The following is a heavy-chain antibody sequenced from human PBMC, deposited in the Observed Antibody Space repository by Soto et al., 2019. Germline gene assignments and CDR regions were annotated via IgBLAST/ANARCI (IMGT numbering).Heavy chain of an antibody. Sequence: ASVKVSCKASGYTFTSYAMHWVRQAHGQRLEWMGWISAYNGNTNYAQKLQGRVTMTTDTSTSTAYMELRSLRSDDTAVYYCARDVYCSGGSCYSELGDAFDIWGQGTMVTVSS. CDR1: GYTFTSYA. J-gene: IGHJ3*02. D-gene: IGHD2-15*01. CDR3: ARDVYCSGGSCYSELGDAFDI. CDR2: ISAYNGNT. V-gene: IGHV1-18*01.